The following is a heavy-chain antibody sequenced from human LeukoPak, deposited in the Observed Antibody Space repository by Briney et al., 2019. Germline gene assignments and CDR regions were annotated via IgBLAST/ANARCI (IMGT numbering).Heavy chain of an antibody. V-gene: IGHV3-73*01. J-gene: IGHJ4*02. Sequence: GSLRLSWGASGFTFWGSAMHWGRQASGKGLERGGRIRGKANNYATAYAASVKGRFTISRDDSKNTAYLQMHSLKTEDTAVYYCTRRNPVQATDYWGQGTLVTVYS. D-gene: IGHD1-1*01. CDR2: IRGKANNYAT. CDR1: GFTFWGSA. CDR3: TRRNPVQATDY.